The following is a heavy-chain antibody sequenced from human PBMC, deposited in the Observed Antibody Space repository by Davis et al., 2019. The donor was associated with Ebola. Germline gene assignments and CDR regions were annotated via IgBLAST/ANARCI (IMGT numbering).Heavy chain of an antibody. D-gene: IGHD4-17*01. CDR2: IYHSGST. V-gene: IGHV4-4*02. CDR1: GGSISSSNW. CDR3: ARHSRPYYYGEDY. Sequence: SETLSLTCAVSGGSISSSNWWSWVRQPPGKGLEWIGEIYHSGSTNYNPSLKSRVTISVDTSKNQFSLKLSSVTAADTAVYYCARHSRPYYYGEDYWGQGTLVTVSS. J-gene: IGHJ4*02.